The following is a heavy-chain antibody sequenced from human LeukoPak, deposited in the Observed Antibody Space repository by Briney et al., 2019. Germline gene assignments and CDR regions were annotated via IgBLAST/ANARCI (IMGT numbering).Heavy chain of an antibody. J-gene: IGHJ4*02. CDR2: IYHDGST. CDR1: GGSISTNNW. V-gene: IGHV4-4*02. Sequence: SETLSLTCIVSGGSISTNNWWSWVRQPPAKGLEWIGQIYHDGSTNYSPSLKSRVTISVDTSKNQFSLKLSSVTAADTAVYYCAREPRITMVRGVIIGYFDYWGQGTLVTVSS. D-gene: IGHD3-10*01. CDR3: AREPRITMVRGVIIGYFDY.